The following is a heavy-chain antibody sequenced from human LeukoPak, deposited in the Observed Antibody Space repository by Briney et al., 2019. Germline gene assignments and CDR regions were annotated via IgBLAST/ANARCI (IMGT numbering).Heavy chain of an antibody. CDR2: IYHSGST. D-gene: IGHD3-16*02. CDR1: GGSISSSNW. V-gene: IGHV4-4*02. CDR3: ARQKRRSGLDY. J-gene: IGHJ4*02. Sequence: SSGTLSLTCAVSGGSISSSNWWSWVRQPPGKGLEWIGEIYHSGSTNYNPSLKSRVTISVDTSKNQFSLKLSSVTAADTAVYYCARQKRRSGLDYWGQGTLVTVSS.